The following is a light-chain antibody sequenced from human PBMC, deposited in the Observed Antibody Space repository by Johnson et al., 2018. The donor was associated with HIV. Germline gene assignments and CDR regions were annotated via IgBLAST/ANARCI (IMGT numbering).Light chain of an antibody. CDR3: GTWDSSLSAGYV. Sequence: HSVLTQPPSVSAAPGQKVTISCSGSSSNIGNNYVSWYQQLPGTAPKLLIYENNKRPSGIPYRFSGSKSGTSATLGITGLQTGDEADYYCGTWDSSLSAGYVFGTVTKVTVL. CDR2: ENN. J-gene: IGLJ1*01. CDR1: SSNIGNNY. V-gene: IGLV1-51*02.